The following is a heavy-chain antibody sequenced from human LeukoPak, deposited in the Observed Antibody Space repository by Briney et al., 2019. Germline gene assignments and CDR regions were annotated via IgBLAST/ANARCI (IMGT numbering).Heavy chain of an antibody. CDR3: AKEGEQLVRGHYYMDV. D-gene: IGHD6-13*01. J-gene: IGHJ6*03. Sequence: GGSLRLSCAASGFTFSSYEMNWVRQAPGKGLEWVSYISSSGSTIYYADSVKGRFTISRDNAKNSLYLQMNSLRAEDTALYYCAKEGEQLVRGHYYMDVWGKGTTVTVSS. CDR1: GFTFSSYE. V-gene: IGHV3-48*03. CDR2: ISSSGSTI.